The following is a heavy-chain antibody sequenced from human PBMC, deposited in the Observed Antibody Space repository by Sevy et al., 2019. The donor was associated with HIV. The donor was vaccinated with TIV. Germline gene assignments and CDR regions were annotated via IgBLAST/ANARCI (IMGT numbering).Heavy chain of an antibody. CDR1: GFSFRNYG. D-gene: IGHD3-3*01. CDR3: AKGGDDFWSGYSRWFDP. J-gene: IGHJ5*02. CDR2: ISFDGDTK. V-gene: IGHV3-30*18. Sequence: GGSLRLSCAASGFSFRNYGMHWVRQAPGKGLEWLALISFDGDTKYYGDSVKGRFTISRDNSKNTLYLQMNSLRAEDTAVYYCAKGGDDFWSGYSRWFDPWGQGTLVTVSS.